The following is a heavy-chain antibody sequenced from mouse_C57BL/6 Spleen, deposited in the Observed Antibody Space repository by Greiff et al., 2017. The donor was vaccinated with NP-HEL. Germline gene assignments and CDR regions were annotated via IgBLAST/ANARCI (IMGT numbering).Heavy chain of an antibody. J-gene: IGHJ2*01. V-gene: IGHV10-1*01. CDR2: IRSKSNNYAT. D-gene: IGHD2-5*01. CDR3: VREDYSNAYYFDY. CDR1: GFSFNTYA. Sequence: EVQRVESGGGLVQPKGSLKLSCAASGFSFNTYAMNWVRQAPGKGLEWVARIRSKSNNYATYYADSVKDRFTISRDDSESMLYLQMNNLKTEDTAMYYCVREDYSNAYYFDYWGQGTTLTVSS.